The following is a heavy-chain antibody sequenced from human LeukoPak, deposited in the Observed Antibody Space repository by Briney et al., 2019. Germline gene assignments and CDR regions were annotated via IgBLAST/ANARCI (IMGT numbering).Heavy chain of an antibody. Sequence: SETLSLTCTVSGGSISSGDYYWSWIRQPPGKGLEWIGYIYYSGGTYYNPSLKSRVTISVDTSKNQFSLKLSSVTAADTAVYYCARDRSGVVPKGLTVTTPWYFDLWGRGTLVTVSS. J-gene: IGHJ2*01. V-gene: IGHV4-30-4*01. CDR3: ARDRSGVVPKGLTVTTPWYFDL. D-gene: IGHD4-11*01. CDR1: GGSISSGDYY. CDR2: IYYSGGT.